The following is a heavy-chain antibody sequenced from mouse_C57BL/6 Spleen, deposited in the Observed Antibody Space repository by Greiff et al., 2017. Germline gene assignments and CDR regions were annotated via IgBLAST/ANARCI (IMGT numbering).Heavy chain of an antibody. Sequence: VQLQQPGTELVKPGASVKLSCKASGYTFTSYWMPWVKQRPGPGLEWIGNINPSNGGTNYNEKFKSKATLTVDKSSSTAYMQLSSLTSEDSAVYYCARLGDDYDWFAYWGQGTLVTVSA. CDR2: INPSNGGT. V-gene: IGHV1-53*01. CDR3: ARLGDDYDWFAY. D-gene: IGHD2-4*01. CDR1: GYTFTSYW. J-gene: IGHJ3*01.